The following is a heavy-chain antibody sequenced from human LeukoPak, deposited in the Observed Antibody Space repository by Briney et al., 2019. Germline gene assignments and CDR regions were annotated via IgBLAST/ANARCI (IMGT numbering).Heavy chain of an antibody. CDR1: GGSITSDIFY. CDR2: IHNSRGT. J-gene: IGHJ5*02. CDR3: GKVGGNSNS. D-gene: IGHD4-23*01. V-gene: IGHV4-31*03. Sequence: SETLSLTCTVSGGSITSDIFYWNWIPQHPGKGLEWIGSIHNSRGTSYNPSLESRLTISVDTSENQFFLKMSYVTAADTAMYYCGKVGGNSNSWGQGTLVTVSS.